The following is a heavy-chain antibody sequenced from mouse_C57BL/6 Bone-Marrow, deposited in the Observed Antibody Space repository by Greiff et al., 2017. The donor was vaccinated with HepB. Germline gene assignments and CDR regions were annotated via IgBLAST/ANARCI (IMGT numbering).Heavy chain of an antibody. CDR1: GYTFTDYE. CDR3: TRDPYDYDWYFDV. J-gene: IGHJ1*03. Sequence: VQLQQSGAELVRPGASVTLSCKASGYTFTDYEMHWVKQTPVHGLEWIGAIDPETGGTAYNQKFKGKAILTADKSSSTAYMELRSLTSEDSAVYYYTRDPYDYDWYFDVWGTGTTVTVSS. CDR2: IDPETGGT. V-gene: IGHV1-15*01. D-gene: IGHD2-4*01.